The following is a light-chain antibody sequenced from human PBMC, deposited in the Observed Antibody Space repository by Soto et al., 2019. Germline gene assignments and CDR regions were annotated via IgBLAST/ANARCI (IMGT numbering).Light chain of an antibody. CDR2: GAS. CDR3: QQYKNWPPYT. Sequence: EIVMTQSPATLSVSPGERATLSCRASPSVSSNLAWYQQKPGQAPRLLIYGASTRATGIPARFSGSGSGTEFTLTISSLQSEDVAVYYWQQYKNWPPYTFGQGTKLEIK. J-gene: IGKJ2*01. V-gene: IGKV3-15*01. CDR1: PSVSSN.